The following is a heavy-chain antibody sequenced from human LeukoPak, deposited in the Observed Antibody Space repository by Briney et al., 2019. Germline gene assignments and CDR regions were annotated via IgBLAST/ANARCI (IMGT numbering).Heavy chain of an antibody. J-gene: IGHJ4*02. D-gene: IGHD2-15*01. CDR2: IYTSGST. CDR1: GGSISSGDYY. CDR3: ARTYCSGGRCYSGVFDY. V-gene: IGHV4-61*02. Sequence: SQTLSLTCTVSGGSISSGDYYWSWIRQPPGKGLEWIGRIYTSGSTNYNPSLKSRVTISVDTSKNQFSLKLSSVTAADTAVYYCARTYCSGGRCYSGVFDYWGQGILVTVSS.